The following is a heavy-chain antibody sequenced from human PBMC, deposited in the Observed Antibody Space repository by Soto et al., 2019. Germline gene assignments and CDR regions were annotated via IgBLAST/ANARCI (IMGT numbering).Heavy chain of an antibody. CDR3: ARQWELTADS. CDR1: GCSISRSGLD. V-gene: IGHV4-39*01. CDR2: LYYDGGT. D-gene: IGHD1-26*01. Sequence: SETLSLTCTVSGCSISRSGLDGGWIRQPPGKGLEWIGSLYYDGGTYYNPSLESRVTMSVDTSKNQFSLKLSSVTAADTAVYYCARQWELTADSWGQGTLVTVSS. J-gene: IGHJ4*02.